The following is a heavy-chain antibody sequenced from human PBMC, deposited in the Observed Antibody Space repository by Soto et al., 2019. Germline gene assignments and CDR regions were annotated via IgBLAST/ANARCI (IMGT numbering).Heavy chain of an antibody. CDR2: IIPTFGTA. J-gene: IGHJ6*02. V-gene: IGHV1-69*13. D-gene: IGHD3-3*02. CDR3: ARSDARRVHFPFSYYYYGMDV. CDR1: GGTFSSYA. Sequence: ASVKVSCKASGGTFSSYAISWVRQAPGQGLEWMGGIIPTFGTANYAQKFQGRVTITADESTSTAYMELSSLRSEDTAVYYCARSDARRVHFPFSYYYYGMDVWGQGTTVTVSS.